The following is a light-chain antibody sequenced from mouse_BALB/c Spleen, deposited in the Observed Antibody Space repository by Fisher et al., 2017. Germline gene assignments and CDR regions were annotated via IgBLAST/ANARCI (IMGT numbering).Light chain of an antibody. V-gene: IGKV4-55*01. Sequence: IVLTQSPALMAASPGEKVTITCSASSSVSYMYWYQQKPGSSPRLLIYDTSNLASGVPVRFSGSGSGTSYSLTISRMEAEDAATYYCQQWSSYPPTFGAGTKLELK. CDR2: DTS. CDR3: QQWSSYPPT. J-gene: IGKJ5*01. CDR1: SSVSY.